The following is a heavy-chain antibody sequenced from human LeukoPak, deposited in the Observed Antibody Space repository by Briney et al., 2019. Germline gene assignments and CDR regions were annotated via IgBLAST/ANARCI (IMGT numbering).Heavy chain of an antibody. CDR1: GGPISSGDYY. V-gene: IGHV4-30-4*01. D-gene: IGHD3-22*01. Sequence: PSETLSLTCTVSGGPISSGDYYWSWIRQPPGKGLERIGYIYYSGSTYYNPSLKSRVTISIDTSKNQFSLKLNSVTAADTAVYYCARDSSAVGRTDCWGQGTLVTVSS. CDR2: IYYSGST. J-gene: IGHJ4*02. CDR3: ARDSSAVGRTDC.